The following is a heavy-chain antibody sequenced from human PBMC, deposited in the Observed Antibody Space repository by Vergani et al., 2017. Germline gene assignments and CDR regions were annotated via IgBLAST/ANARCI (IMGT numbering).Heavy chain of an antibody. V-gene: IGHV1-69-2*01. CDR2: VDPEDGET. CDR3: AASNSGSYYHRGPPTRYYSMDV. J-gene: IGHJ6*02. D-gene: IGHD1-26*01. Sequence: EVQLVQSGAEVKKPGATVKISCKVSGYTFTDYYMHWVQQAPGKGLEWMGLVDPEDGETIYAEKFQGRVTITADTSTDTAYMELSSLRSEDTAVYYCAASNSGSYYHRGPPTRYYSMDVWGQGTTVTVSS. CDR1: GYTFTDYY.